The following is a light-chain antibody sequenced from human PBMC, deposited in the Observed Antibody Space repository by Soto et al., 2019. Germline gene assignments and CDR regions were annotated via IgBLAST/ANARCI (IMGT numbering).Light chain of an antibody. CDR2: KAS. J-gene: IGKJ1*01. V-gene: IGKV1-5*03. CDR3: QQYNSYWT. CDR1: QSISSW. Sequence: DNPMTHAPSTLSASVGERVTITFRASQSISSWLAWYQQKPGKAPKLLIYKASSLESGVPSRFSGSGSGTEFTLTISSLQPDDFATYYCQQYNSYWTFGQGTKVDI.